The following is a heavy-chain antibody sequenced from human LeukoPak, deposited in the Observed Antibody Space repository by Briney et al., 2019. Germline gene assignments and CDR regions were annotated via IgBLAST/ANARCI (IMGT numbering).Heavy chain of an antibody. CDR2: ISAYNGNT. D-gene: IGHD3-10*01. CDR3: ARDLGVRGTSSVHLQDY. J-gene: IGHJ4*02. V-gene: IGHV1-18*01. Sequence: GASVKVSCKASGYTFTSYGISWVRQAPGQGLEWMGWISAYNGNTNYAQKLQGRVTMTTDTSTSTAYIELRSLRSDDTAVYYCARDLGVRGTSSVHLQDYWGQGTLVTVSS. CDR1: GYTFTSYG.